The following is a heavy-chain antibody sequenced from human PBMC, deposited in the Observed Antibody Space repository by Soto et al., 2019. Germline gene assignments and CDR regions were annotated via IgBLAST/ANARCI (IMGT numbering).Heavy chain of an antibody. J-gene: IGHJ4*02. CDR2: IDPSDSYT. Sequence: GESLKISCKGSGYSFTGYWITWVRQMPGKGLEWMARIDPSDSYTNYSPSFQGHVTISVTKSITTVFLQWSSLRASDTAMYYCARQIYDSDTGPNFQYYFDSWGQGTPVTVSS. CDR1: GYSFTGYW. D-gene: IGHD3-22*01. CDR3: ARQIYDSDTGPNFQYYFDS. V-gene: IGHV5-10-1*01.